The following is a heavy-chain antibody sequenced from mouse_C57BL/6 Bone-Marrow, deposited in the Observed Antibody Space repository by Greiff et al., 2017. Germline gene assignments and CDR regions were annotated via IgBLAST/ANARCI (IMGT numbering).Heavy chain of an antibody. V-gene: IGHV1-81*01. D-gene: IGHD2-3*01. CDR3: ARDGYCFYYFDY. CDR2: IYPRSGNT. J-gene: IGHJ2*01. Sequence: QVQLQQSGAELARPGASVKLSCKASGYTFTSYGLSWVKQRTGQGLEWIGEIYPRSGNTYYNEKFKGKATLTADKSSGTAYMELRSLTTEDSAVYVCARDGYCFYYFDYWGQGTTLTVSS. CDR1: GYTFTSYG.